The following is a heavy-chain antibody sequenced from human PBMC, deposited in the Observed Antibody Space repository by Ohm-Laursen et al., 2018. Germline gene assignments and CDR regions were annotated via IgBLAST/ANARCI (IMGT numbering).Heavy chain of an antibody. Sequence: SETLSLTCTVSGGSISSYYWSWIRQPPGKGLEWIAYIYYSGSTNYNPSLKSRVTISLDTSKNQFSLKLSSVTAADTAVYYCARGFSGWWGRIDYWGQGILVAVSS. CDR2: IYYSGST. V-gene: IGHV4-59*12. D-gene: IGHD6-19*01. CDR1: GGSISSYY. CDR3: ARGFSGWWGRIDY. J-gene: IGHJ4*02.